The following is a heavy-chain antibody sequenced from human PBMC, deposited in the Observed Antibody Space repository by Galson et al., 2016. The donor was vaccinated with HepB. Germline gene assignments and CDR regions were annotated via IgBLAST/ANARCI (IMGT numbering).Heavy chain of an antibody. D-gene: IGHD1-26*01. CDR2: IKSKTDGGTP. J-gene: IGHJ5*02. Sequence: SLRLSCAASGFTFSDTWMSWVRQAPGKGLEWVGRIKSKTDGGTPDYAAPVKGRFTISSDDSRNTLYMQMNSLKTEDTAVYYCTKDRGRVGAAGWIDPWGQGTLVTVSS. CDR3: TKDRGRVGAAGWIDP. CDR1: GFTFSDTW. V-gene: IGHV3-15*01.